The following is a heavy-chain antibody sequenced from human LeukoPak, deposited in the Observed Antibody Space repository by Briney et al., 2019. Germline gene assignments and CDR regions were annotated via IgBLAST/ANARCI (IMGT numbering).Heavy chain of an antibody. J-gene: IGHJ4*02. Sequence: GRSLRLSCAASGFTFSSYGMHWVRQAPGKGPEWVAVIWYDGSNKYYADSVKGRFTISRDNSKNTLYLQMNSLRAEDTAVYYCARDRRDRRYFDYWGQGTLVTVSS. CDR1: GFTFSSYG. CDR3: ARDRRDRRYFDY. CDR2: IWYDGSNK. V-gene: IGHV3-33*01.